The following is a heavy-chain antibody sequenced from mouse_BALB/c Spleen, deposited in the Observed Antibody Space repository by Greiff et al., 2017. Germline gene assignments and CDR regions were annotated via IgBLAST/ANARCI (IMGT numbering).Heavy chain of an antibody. CDR3: ARVPQPHYAMDY. J-gene: IGHJ4*01. CDR1: GFTFSSYA. Sequence: EVQGVESGGGLVKPGGSLKLSCAASGFTFSSYAMSWVRQSPEKRLEWVAEISSGGSYTYYPDTVTGRFTISRDNAKNTLYLEMSSLRSEDTAMYYCARVPQPHYAMDYWGQGTSVTVSS. CDR2: ISSGGSYT. V-gene: IGHV5-9-4*01. D-gene: IGHD6-1*01.